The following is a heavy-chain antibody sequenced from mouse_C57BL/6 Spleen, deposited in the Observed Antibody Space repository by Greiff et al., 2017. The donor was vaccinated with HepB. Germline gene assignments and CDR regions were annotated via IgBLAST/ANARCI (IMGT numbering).Heavy chain of an antibody. CDR1: GYTFTSYW. D-gene: IGHD2-3*01. CDR3: AAYDGYGYYAMDY. J-gene: IGHJ4*01. CDR2: IDPSDSET. V-gene: IGHV1-52*01. Sequence: VQLQQSGAELVRPGSSVKLSCKASGYTFTSYWMHWVKQRPIQGLEWIGNIDPSDSETHYNQKFKDKATLTVDKSSSTAYMQLSSLTSEDSAVYYCAAYDGYGYYAMDYWGQGTSVTVSS.